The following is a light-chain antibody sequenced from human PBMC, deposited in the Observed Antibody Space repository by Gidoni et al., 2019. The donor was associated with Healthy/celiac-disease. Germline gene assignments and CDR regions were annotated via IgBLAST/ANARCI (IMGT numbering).Light chain of an antibody. J-gene: IGLJ2*01. Sequence: QSALTQPPSASGSPGQSVTISCTGTSRDVGGYNYVSWYQQHPGKAPKLMIYEVSKRPSGVPDRFSGSKSGNTASLTVSGLQAEDEADYYCSSYAGSNNWVVFGGGTKLT. V-gene: IGLV2-8*01. CDR2: EVS. CDR3: SSYAGSNNWVV. CDR1: SRDVGGYNY.